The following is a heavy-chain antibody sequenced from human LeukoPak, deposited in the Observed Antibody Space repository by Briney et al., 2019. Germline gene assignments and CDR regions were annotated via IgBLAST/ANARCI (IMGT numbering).Heavy chain of an antibody. V-gene: IGHV4-59*08. D-gene: IGHD6-6*01. Sequence: SETLSLTCSVSGGSISSYYWSWIRQPPGKGLEYIGYSYYIVSTAYTLSLKSRVPISVDTSNQCPLMLTSVTAADTAVYYCARQSISARRAFDIWGQGTMVTVSS. CDR3: ARQSISARRAFDI. J-gene: IGHJ3*02. CDR1: GGSISSYY. CDR2: SYYIVST.